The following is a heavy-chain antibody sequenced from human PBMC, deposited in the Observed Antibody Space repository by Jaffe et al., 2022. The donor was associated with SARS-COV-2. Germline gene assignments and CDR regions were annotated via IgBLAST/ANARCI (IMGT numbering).Heavy chain of an antibody. CDR3: AKEGESSIPPYYFDC. CDR1: GFPFGTYG. D-gene: IGHD2-21*01. J-gene: IGHJ4*02. V-gene: IGHV3-23*04. CDR2: ISAGGGKT. Sequence: EVHLVESGGGLVQPGGSLRLSCAASGFPFGTYGMDWVRQTPEKGLEWVSGISAGGGKTYYADSVKGRFTISRDSSKNTVYLQMSSLRAEDTAIYYCAKEGESSIPPYYFDCWGQGTLVTVSS.